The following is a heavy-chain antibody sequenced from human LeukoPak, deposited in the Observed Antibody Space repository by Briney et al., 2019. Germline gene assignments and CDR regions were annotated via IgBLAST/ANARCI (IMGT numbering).Heavy chain of an antibody. Sequence: GGSLRLSCAASGFTLSSYAMSWVRQAPGKGLEWVSAISGSGDSTYYGDSVKGRFTISRDNSKNTLYLQMNSLRAEDTAVYYCAKTRPLDSSSWSHGDYWGQGTLVTVSS. CDR3: AKTRPLDSSSWSHGDY. V-gene: IGHV3-23*01. CDR2: ISGSGDST. J-gene: IGHJ4*02. D-gene: IGHD6-13*01. CDR1: GFTLSSYA.